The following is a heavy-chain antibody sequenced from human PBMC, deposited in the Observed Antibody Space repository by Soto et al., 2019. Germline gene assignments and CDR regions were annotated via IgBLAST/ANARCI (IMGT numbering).Heavy chain of an antibody. D-gene: IGHD1-26*01. CDR1: GFTFTTYA. V-gene: IGHV3-23*01. CDR2: ISGGGAAT. CDR3: AKDRSGSRPYYFDS. J-gene: IGHJ4*02. Sequence: EVQLLESGGGLGRPGGSLRLSCAASGFTFTTYAMSWVRQAPGKGLEWVSGISGGGAATYYTDSVKGRFTISRDDSRSTLSLQMTSLRADDTAVYFCAKDRSGSRPYYFDSWGQGVLVTVSS.